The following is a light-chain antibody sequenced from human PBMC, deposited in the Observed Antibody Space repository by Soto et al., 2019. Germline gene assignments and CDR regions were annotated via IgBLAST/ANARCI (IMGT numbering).Light chain of an antibody. CDR1: QSVSDNY. V-gene: IGKV3-20*01. CDR3: QLYGTSPPFT. CDR2: GAS. J-gene: IGKJ3*01. Sequence: EIVLTQSPGTLSLSPGDRATLSCRASQSVSDNYLAWYKQRPGQAPRLLIYGASVRATGVADRFSGSGSGTDLTLTVSRLEPEDFAVYYCQLYGTSPPFTFGPGTRVDIK.